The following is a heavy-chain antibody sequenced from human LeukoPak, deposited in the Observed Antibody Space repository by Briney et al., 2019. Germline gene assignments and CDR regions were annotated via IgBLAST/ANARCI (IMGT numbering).Heavy chain of an antibody. Sequence: SETLSLTCTVSGGSISSYYWSWIRQPPGKGLEWIGYIYYSGSTNYNPSLKSRVTISVDTSKNQFSLKLSSMTAADTAVYYCARRARASFDYWGQGTLVTVSS. D-gene: IGHD1-26*01. CDR3: ARRARASFDY. CDR2: IYYSGST. V-gene: IGHV4-59*08. J-gene: IGHJ4*02. CDR1: GGSISSYY.